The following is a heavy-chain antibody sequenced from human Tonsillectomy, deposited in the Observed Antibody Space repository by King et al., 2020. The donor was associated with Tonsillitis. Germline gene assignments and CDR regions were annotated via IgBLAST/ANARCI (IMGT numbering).Heavy chain of an antibody. CDR3: AREDAREDACDI. CDR2: IYHSGST. V-gene: IGHV4-30-2*01. CDR1: GGSISSGGYS. Sequence: KLQESGSGLVKPSQTLSLTCAVSGGSISSGGYSWSWIRQPPGKSLEWIGYIYHSGSTYYNPSLKSRVTISVDRSKNQFSLKLSSVTAADTAVDYCAREDAREDACDIWGRGTMVTVST. J-gene: IGHJ3*02.